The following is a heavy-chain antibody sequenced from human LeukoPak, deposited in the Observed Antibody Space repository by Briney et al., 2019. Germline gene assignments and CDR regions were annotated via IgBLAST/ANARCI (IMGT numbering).Heavy chain of an antibody. Sequence: ASAKVSCKASGYTFASCDINWVRQATGQGLEWMGWMNPNSGNTGYAQKFQGRVTMTRNTSISTAYMELSSLRSEDTAVYYCARDYPRDYDFWSGLIGYWGQGTLVTVSS. D-gene: IGHD3-3*01. CDR3: ARDYPRDYDFWSGLIGY. V-gene: IGHV1-8*01. CDR1: GYTFASCD. J-gene: IGHJ4*02. CDR2: MNPNSGNT.